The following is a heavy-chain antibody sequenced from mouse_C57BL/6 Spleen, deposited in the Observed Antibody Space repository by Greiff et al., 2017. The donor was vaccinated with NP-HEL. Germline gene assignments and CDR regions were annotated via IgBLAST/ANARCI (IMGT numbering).Heavy chain of an antibody. V-gene: IGHV1-82*01. CDR3: AREADYGNYDFDY. Sequence: QVQLQQSGPELVKPGASVKISCKASGYAFSSSWMNWVKQRPGKGLEWIGRIYPGDGDTNYNGKFKGKATLTADKSSSTAYMQLSSLTSEDSAVYFCAREADYGNYDFDYWGQGTTLTVSS. CDR2: IYPGDGDT. D-gene: IGHD2-1*01. CDR1: GYAFSSSW. J-gene: IGHJ2*01.